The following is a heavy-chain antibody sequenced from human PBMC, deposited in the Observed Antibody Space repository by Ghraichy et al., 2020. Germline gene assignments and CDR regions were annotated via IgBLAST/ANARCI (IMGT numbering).Heavy chain of an antibody. CDR2: MYWDDDK. CDR1: GFSLSTSGVG. CDR3: GHVKQANDDYIWGSYDRDCDY. V-gene: IGHV2-5*02. D-gene: IGHD3-16*01. Sequence: SGPTLVKPTQTLTLTCTFSGFSLSTSGVGVGWIRQPPGKALEWLALMYWDDDKRYSPSLKSRLTITKDTSKNQVVLTMTNMDPVDTATYYCGHVKQANDDYIWGSYDRDCDYWGQGTRVTVSS. J-gene: IGHJ4*02.